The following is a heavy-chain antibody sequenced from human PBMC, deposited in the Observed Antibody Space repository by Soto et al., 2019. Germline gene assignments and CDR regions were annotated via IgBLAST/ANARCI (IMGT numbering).Heavy chain of an antibody. Sequence: QVQLQESGPGLVKPSQTLSLTCTVSGGSISSDGYYWSWIRQHPGKGLEWIGYIYYSGSTYYNPSPKSPVTISVDTSKNQFSLKLSSVTAADTAVYYCARSDSSGYSGAFDLWGQGTMVTVSS. CDR1: GGSISSDGYY. D-gene: IGHD3-22*01. V-gene: IGHV4-31*01. CDR2: IYYSGST. J-gene: IGHJ3*01. CDR3: ARSDSSGYSGAFDL.